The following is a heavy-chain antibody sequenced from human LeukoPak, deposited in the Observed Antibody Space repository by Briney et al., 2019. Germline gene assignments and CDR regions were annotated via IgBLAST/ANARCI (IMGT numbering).Heavy chain of an antibody. D-gene: IGHD3-3*01. CDR3: ARTRITIFGVVKASDY. J-gene: IGHJ4*03. V-gene: IGHV1-18*01. Sequence: ASVKVSCKASGYTFTSYGISWVRQAPGQGLEWMGWISAYNGNTNYAQKLQGRVTMTTDTSTSTAYMELRSLRSDDTAVYYCARTRITIFGVVKASDYWGKGTAVTVSS. CDR1: GYTFTSYG. CDR2: ISAYNGNT.